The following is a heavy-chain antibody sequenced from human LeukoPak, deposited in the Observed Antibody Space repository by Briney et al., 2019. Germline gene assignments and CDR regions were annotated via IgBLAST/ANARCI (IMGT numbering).Heavy chain of an antibody. V-gene: IGHV3-30*02. J-gene: IGHJ3*02. D-gene: IGHD6-19*01. CDR1: GFTFSSYG. CDR3: AKDLDGWTKAFDI. Sequence: GGSLRLSCAASGFTFSSYGMHWVRQAPGRGLEWVAFIRYDGSNKYYADSVKGRFTISRDNSKNTLYLQMNSLRAEDTAVYYCAKDLDGWTKAFDIWGQGTMVTVSS. CDR2: IRYDGSNK.